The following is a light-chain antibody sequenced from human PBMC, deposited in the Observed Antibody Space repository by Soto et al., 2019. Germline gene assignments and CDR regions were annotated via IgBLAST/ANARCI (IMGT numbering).Light chain of an antibody. CDR2: GAS. CDR3: QQYGSSKLT. J-gene: IGKJ4*01. Sequence: IGLTQSRVPVTLDPGERATLSCGSSQSVSSSDLAWYQQRPGQAPRLLIYGASNRATDIPDRFSGSGSRSDFTLTISRLEPEDFAVYYCQQYGSSKLTSGGGTKVDIK. V-gene: IGKV3-20*01. CDR1: QSVSSSD.